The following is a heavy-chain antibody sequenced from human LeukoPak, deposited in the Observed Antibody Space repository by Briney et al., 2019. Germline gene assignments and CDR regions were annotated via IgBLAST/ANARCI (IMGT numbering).Heavy chain of an antibody. V-gene: IGHV4-30-4*08. CDR3: ARNVVSVEWLPLDY. D-gene: IGHD3-3*01. Sequence: SETLSLTCTVSGGSISSGDYYLSWIRQPPGKGLEWIGYIYYSGSTYYNPSLKSRVTISVDTSKNQFSLKLSSVTAADTAVYYCARNVVSVEWLPLDYWGQGTLVTVSS. CDR2: IYYSGST. CDR1: GGSISSGDYY. J-gene: IGHJ4*02.